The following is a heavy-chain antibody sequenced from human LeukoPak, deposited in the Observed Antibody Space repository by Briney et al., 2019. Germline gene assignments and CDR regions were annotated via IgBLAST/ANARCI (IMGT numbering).Heavy chain of an antibody. J-gene: IGHJ4*02. CDR3: ARDPGDSSGYYYVRETDY. Sequence: AGGSLRLSCAASGFTFSSYSMNWVRQAPGEGLEWVSSISSSSSYIYYADSVKGRFTISRDNAKNSLYLQMNSLRAEDTAVYYCARDPGDSSGYYYVRETDYWGQGTLVTVSS. V-gene: IGHV3-21*01. D-gene: IGHD3-22*01. CDR1: GFTFSSYS. CDR2: ISSSSSYI.